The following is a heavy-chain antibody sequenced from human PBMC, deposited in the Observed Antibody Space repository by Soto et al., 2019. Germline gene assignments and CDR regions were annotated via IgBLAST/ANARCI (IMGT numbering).Heavy chain of an antibody. CDR3: ARVVSTRAYSSGYFFDY. Sequence: SETLSLTCAVSGGPISSGGYSWSWIRQPPGKGLEWIGYIYHSGSTYYNPSLKSRVTISVDRSKNQFSLKLSSVTAAGTAVYYCARVVSTRAYSSGYFFDYWGQGTLVTVSS. V-gene: IGHV4-30-2*01. J-gene: IGHJ4*02. D-gene: IGHD3-22*01. CDR2: IYHSGST. CDR1: GGPISSGGYS.